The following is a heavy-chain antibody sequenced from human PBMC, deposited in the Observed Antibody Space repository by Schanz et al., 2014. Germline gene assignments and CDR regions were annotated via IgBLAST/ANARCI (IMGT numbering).Heavy chain of an antibody. CDR3: ARDRRFFDRDDLYYFDS. Sequence: QVQLVQSGAEVKKPGASVKVSCKASGYIFINSGISWVRQAPGQGLEWMGWINTGSGDTKYSQNFQGRVTITRDTSASTAYMELSSLRSEDTAVYYCARDRRFFDRDDLYYFDSWGQGTRVTVSS. V-gene: IGHV1-18*01. CDR1: GYIFINSG. CDR2: INTGSGDT. D-gene: IGHD3-3*01. J-gene: IGHJ4*02.